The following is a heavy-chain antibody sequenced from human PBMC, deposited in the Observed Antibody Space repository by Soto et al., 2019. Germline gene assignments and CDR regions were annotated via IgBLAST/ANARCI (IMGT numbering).Heavy chain of an antibody. CDR2: ISYDGSNK. CDR1: GFTFSSYG. CDR3: AKDAFDI. J-gene: IGHJ3*02. V-gene: IGHV3-30*18. Sequence: QVQLVESGGGVVQPGRSLRLSCAASGFTFSSYGMHWVRQAPGKGLEWVAVISYDGSNKYYADSVKGRFTISRDNSKNTLYLQMNSLRAEDTAVYYCAKDAFDIWGQGTMVTVS.